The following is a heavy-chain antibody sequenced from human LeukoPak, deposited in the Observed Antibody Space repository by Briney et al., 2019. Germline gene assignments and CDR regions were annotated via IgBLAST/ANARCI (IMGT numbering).Heavy chain of an antibody. CDR3: ARKLGRYFDY. CDR1: GFTFSSYS. CDR2: MNHDGSEK. Sequence: GGSLRLSCAASGFTFSSYSMNWVRQAPGKGLEWVANMNHDGSEKYYVDSVKGRFTISRDNAKNSLYLQMNSLRAEDTAVYYCARKLGRYFDYWGQGTLVTVSS. D-gene: IGHD7-27*01. V-gene: IGHV3-7*01. J-gene: IGHJ4*02.